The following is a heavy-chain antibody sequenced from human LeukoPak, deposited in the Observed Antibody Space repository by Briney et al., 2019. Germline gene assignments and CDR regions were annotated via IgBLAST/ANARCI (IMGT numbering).Heavy chain of an antibody. CDR3: AKSMVRGVIHNGLLDY. J-gene: IGHJ4*02. V-gene: IGHV3-23*01. CDR2: ISGSGGST. Sequence: CGSLTLSCAASGFTFSSYAMSWVRQAPAKGLEWVSGISGSGGSTYYAYSVKGRFTISRDNSKNTLYLQMNSLRAEDTAVYYCAKSMVRGVIHNGLLDYWGQGTLVTVSS. CDR1: GFTFSSYA. D-gene: IGHD3-10*01.